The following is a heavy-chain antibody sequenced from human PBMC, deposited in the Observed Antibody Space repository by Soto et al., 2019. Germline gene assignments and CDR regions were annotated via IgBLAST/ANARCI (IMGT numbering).Heavy chain of an antibody. CDR2: IYHSGST. CDR3: ARIALVVPAAPYYYGMDV. Sequence: PSETLSLTCAVSGGSISSSNWWSWVRQPPGKGLEWIGEIYHSGSTNYNPSLKSRVTISVDKSKNQFSLKLSSVTAADTAAYYCARIALVVPAAPYYYGMDVWGQGTTVTVSS. D-gene: IGHD2-2*01. V-gene: IGHV4-4*02. CDR1: GGSISSSNW. J-gene: IGHJ6*02.